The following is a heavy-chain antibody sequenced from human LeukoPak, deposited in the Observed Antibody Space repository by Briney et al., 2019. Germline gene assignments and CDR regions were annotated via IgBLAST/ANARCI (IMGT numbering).Heavy chain of an antibody. CDR1: GFTFSSYW. J-gene: IGHJ4*02. CDR2: INSDGSST. D-gene: IGHD5-18*01. CDR3: ARGAVDTAMGTPEEETFDY. Sequence: PGGSLRLSCAASGFTFSSYWMHWVRQAPGKGLVWVSRINSDGSSTSYADSVKGRFTISRDNAKNTLYLQMNSLRAEDTAVYYCARGAVDTAMGTPEEETFDYWGQGTLVTISS. V-gene: IGHV3-74*01.